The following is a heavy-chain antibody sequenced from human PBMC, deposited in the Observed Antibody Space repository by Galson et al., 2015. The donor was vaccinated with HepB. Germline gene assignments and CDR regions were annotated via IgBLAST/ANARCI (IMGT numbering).Heavy chain of an antibody. D-gene: IGHD4-17*01. CDR3: AKETTTTAFADY. Sequence: SLRLSCAASGFSFSTYAMSWVRQAPGEGLEWVSAISDDGTKTYYAESVKGRFTISRDSSGNTLFLQMNGLRVGDTAIYYCAKETTTTAFADYWGQGTLVTVSS. CDR2: ISDDGTKT. J-gene: IGHJ4*02. V-gene: IGHV3-23*01. CDR1: GFSFSTYA.